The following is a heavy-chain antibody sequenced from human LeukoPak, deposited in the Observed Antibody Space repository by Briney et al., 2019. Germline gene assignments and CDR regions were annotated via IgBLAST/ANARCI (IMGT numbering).Heavy chain of an antibody. Sequence: SVKVSCKASGGTFSSYAISWVRQAPGQGLEWMGGIIPIFGTANYAQKFQGRVTITADESTSTAYMELSSLRSEDTAVYYCARLTTVTVIYYYGMDVWGQGTTVTVSS. V-gene: IGHV1-69*13. D-gene: IGHD4-17*01. CDR2: IIPIFGTA. CDR3: ARLTTVTVIYYYGMDV. J-gene: IGHJ6*02. CDR1: GGTFSSYA.